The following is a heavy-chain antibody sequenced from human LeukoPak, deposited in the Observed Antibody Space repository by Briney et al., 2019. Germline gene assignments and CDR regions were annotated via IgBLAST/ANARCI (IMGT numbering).Heavy chain of an antibody. J-gene: IGHJ3*02. CDR2: INWNGGST. CDR3: ARGRVTMIVVDAFDI. V-gene: IGHV3-20*04. D-gene: IGHD3-22*01. Sequence: GGSLRLSCAASGLTFDDYGMSWVRQAPGKGLEWVSGINWNGGSTGYADSVKGRFTISRDNAKNSLYLQMNSLRAEDTALYYCARGRVTMIVVDAFDIWGQGTMVTVSS. CDR1: GLTFDDYG.